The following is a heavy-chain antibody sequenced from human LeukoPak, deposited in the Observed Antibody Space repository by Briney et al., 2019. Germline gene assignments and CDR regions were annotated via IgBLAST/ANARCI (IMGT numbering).Heavy chain of an antibody. J-gene: IGHJ4*02. CDR3: ARDASMILDY. V-gene: IGHV4-34*01. CDR1: GGSFSGYY. CDR2: INHSGST. D-gene: IGHD3-16*01. Sequence: SETLSLTCAVYGGSFSGYYWSWIRQPPGKGLEWIGEINHSGSTNYNPSLKSRVTISVDTSKNQISLKVTSVTAADTAVYYCARDASMILDYWGQGILVTVSS.